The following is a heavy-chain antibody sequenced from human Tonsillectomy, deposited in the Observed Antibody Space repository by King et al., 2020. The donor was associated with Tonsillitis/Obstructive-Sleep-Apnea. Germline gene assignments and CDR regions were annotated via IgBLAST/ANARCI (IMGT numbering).Heavy chain of an antibody. CDR1: GFTFDDYA. J-gene: IGHJ4*02. CDR3: AKSTMAVAGTHYYFDY. D-gene: IGHD6-19*01. Sequence: VQLVESGGGLVQPGRSLRLSCAASGFTFDDYAMHWVRQAPGKGLEWVSGISWNSGTIGYADSVKGRFTISRDNAKNSLYLQMNSLRAEDTALYYCAKSTMAVAGTHYYFDYWGQGTLVTVSS. CDR2: ISWNSGTI. V-gene: IGHV3-9*01.